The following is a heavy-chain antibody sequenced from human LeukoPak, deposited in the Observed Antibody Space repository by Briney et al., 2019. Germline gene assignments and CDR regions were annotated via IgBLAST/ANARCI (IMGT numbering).Heavy chain of an antibody. V-gene: IGHV4-31*03. J-gene: IGHJ4*02. Sequence: KPSETLSLTCTVSGGSISSGGYYWSWIRQHPGQGQEWIGYIYYSGSTYYNPSLKSRVTISVDTSKNQFSLKLSSVTAADTAVYYCARGSSSSSPSLSYFDYWGQGTLVTVSS. CDR2: IYYSGST. CDR3: ARGSSSSSPSLSYFDY. D-gene: IGHD6-6*01. CDR1: GGSISSGGYY.